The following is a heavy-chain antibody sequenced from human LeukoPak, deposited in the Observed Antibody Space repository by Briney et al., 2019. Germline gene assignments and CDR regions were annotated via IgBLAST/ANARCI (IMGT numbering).Heavy chain of an antibody. CDR3: AKWGAENAFDI. V-gene: IGHV1-2*02. D-gene: IGHD1-26*01. J-gene: IGHJ3*02. Sequence: ASVKVSCKASGYTFTNWYIHWVRQAPGQGPEWMGWINPHSGGTNYAQKFQGRVTMTRDTSITTAYMELSRLRSDDTAVYYCAKWGAENAFDIWGRGTMVTVSS. CDR1: GYTFTNWY. CDR2: INPHSGGT.